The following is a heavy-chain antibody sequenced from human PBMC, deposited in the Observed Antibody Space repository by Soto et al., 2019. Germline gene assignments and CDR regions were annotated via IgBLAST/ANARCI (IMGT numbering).Heavy chain of an antibody. J-gene: IGHJ4*02. V-gene: IGHV1-18*04. CDR3: ARLLFLEWFDDY. CDR2: ISTYNGST. D-gene: IGHD3-3*01. CDR1: GYTFTSYG. Sequence: VSSVKVSCKTSGYTFTSYGISWVRQAPGQGFEWMGWISTYNGSTNYAQKFQGRATMTTDTSTTTAYMELRSLKSDDTAVYYCARLLFLEWFDDYWGQGTLVTVSS.